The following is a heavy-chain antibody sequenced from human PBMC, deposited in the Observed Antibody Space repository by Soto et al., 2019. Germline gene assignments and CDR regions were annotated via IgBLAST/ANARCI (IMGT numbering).Heavy chain of an antibody. V-gene: IGHV4-34*01. CDR1: GGSSSGYY. CDR2: INHSGST. D-gene: IGHD3-22*01. J-gene: IGHJ4*02. Sequence: SETLSLTCAVYGGSSSGYYWIWIRQPPGKGLEWIGEINHSGSTNYNPSLKSRVTISVDTSKNQFSLKLSSVTAADTAVYYCARGAVGVVVVVIQGPYYFDYWGQGTLVTVSS. CDR3: ARGAVGVVVVVIQGPYYFDY.